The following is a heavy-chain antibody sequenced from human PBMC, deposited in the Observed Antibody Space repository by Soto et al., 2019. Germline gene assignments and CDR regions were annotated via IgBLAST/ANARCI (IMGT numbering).Heavy chain of an antibody. V-gene: IGHV3-23*01. CDR2: ISGSGGST. D-gene: IGHD3-22*01. J-gene: IGHJ4*02. CDR3: AKSYNILSGYYTYYFDY. CDR1: GFTFSSYA. Sequence: PGGSLRLSCAASGFTFSSYAMSWVRQAPGKGLEWVSGISGSGGSTYYADSVKGRFTISRDNSKNTLYLQMNSLRAEDTAVYYCAKSYNILSGYYTYYFDYWGQGTLVTVSS.